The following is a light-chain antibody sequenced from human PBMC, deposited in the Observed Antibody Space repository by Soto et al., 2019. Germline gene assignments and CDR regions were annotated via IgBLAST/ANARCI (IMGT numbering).Light chain of an antibody. V-gene: IGKV1-39*01. CDR2: AAS. CDR1: QSITSY. CDR3: QQSYSTPLT. Sequence: DIQMTQSPSSLFASVRDKVTITFRASQSITSYLNWYQQKPGKAPRLLIYAASSLQSGVPSRFSGSGSGTDFTLTISSLQPEDFATYYCQQSYSTPLTFGGGTKVDIK. J-gene: IGKJ4*01.